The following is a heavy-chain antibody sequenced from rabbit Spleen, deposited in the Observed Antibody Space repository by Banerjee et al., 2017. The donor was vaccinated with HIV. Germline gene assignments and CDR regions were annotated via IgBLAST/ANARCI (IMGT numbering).Heavy chain of an antibody. CDR3: ARDLVGVIGWNFNL. D-gene: IGHD1-1*01. V-gene: IGHV1S45*01. J-gene: IGHJ4*01. Sequence: QEQLVESGGGLVQPTGSLTLTCKASGFSFGDRDVMCWVRQAPGKGLEWIACINAATGKPVYATWAKGRFTISRTSSTTVTLRMTSLTAADTATYLCARDLVGVIGWNFNLWGPGTLVTVS. CDR2: INAATGKP. CDR1: GFSFGDRDV.